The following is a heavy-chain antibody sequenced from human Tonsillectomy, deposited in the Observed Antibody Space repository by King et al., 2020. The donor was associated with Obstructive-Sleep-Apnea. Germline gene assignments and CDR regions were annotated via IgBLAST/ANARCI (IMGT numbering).Heavy chain of an antibody. V-gene: IGHV5-10-1*03. CDR2: IDPGDSYT. D-gene: IGHD3-16*01. CDR1: GYSFTNFW. J-gene: IGHJ5*01. CDR3: AIHGAPRGDYDSNWFDS. Sequence: VQLVQSGAEVKKPGESLRISCKGSGYSFTNFWISWVRQMPGKGLEWMGRIDPGDSYTNNSPSFQGPVTISADKSISTAYLQWSSLQASDTAMYYCAIHGAPRGDYDSNWFDSWGQGTLVTVSS.